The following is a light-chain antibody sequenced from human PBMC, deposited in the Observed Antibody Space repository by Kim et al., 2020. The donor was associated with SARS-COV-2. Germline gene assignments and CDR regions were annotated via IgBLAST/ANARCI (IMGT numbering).Light chain of an antibody. CDR1: RLRSYN. CDR3: NSPASGAILV. V-gene: IGLV3-19*01. J-gene: IGLJ3*02. Sequence: SSELTQDPAVSVALGQTVRITCQGDRLRSYNANWYQQKPGQAPSLVIYDKNNRPSGIPDRFSGSSSRNTASLTITGAHAEVEADYYCNSPASGAILVFGG. CDR2: DKN.